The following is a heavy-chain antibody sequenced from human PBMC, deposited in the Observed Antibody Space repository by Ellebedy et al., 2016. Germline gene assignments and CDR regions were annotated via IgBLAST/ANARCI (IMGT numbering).Heavy chain of an antibody. CDR3: ARVEYNWNSRSYYYYYMDF. CDR1: GVSVSSGSNY. Sequence: SETLSLXXTVSGVSVSSGSNYWSWIRQPQGKGLEWIGYIYYSGSTNYNPSLKSRFTISVDTSKNQFSLKLSSVTAADTAVYYCARVEYNWNSRSYYYYYMDFWGKGTTVTVSS. J-gene: IGHJ6*03. CDR2: IYYSGST. D-gene: IGHD1-7*01. V-gene: IGHV4-61*01.